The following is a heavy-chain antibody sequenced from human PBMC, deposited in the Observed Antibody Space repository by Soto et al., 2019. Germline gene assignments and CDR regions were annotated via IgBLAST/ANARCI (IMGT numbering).Heavy chain of an antibody. D-gene: IGHD5-18*01. CDR3: ARSEYSYGPLTN. CDR1: GFTFSSYT. Sequence: GGSLRLSCAASGFTFSSYTMNWVRLAPGKGLEWVSSISSSSSYIYNADSVKGRFTISRDNAKNSLYLQMNSLRAEDTAVYYCARSEYSYGPLTNWGQGTLVTVSS. V-gene: IGHV3-21*01. CDR2: ISSSSSYI. J-gene: IGHJ4*02.